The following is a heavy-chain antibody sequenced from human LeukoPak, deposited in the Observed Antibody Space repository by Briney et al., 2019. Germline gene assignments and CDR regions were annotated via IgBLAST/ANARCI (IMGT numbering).Heavy chain of an antibody. CDR1: GDSLTTGNYY. Sequence: SQTLSLTCTVSGDSLTTGNYYWSWVRQPAGKGLEWIGRVYTSGATNSNPSLKSRVSISIDPSKNQFSLDLGSVTAADTAVYYCARGGSSWPFPPHWFDYWGQGVLVTVSS. J-gene: IGHJ4*02. D-gene: IGHD6-13*01. CDR3: ARGGSSWPFPPHWFDY. V-gene: IGHV4-61*02. CDR2: VYTSGAT.